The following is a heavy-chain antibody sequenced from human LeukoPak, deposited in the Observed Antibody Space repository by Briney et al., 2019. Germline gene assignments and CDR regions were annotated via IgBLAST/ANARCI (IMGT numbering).Heavy chain of an antibody. D-gene: IGHD3-3*01. CDR1: GFTFSSYG. CDR3: ARAGVDTSGYYYQGFDY. CDR2: ITSSGKSV. Sequence: PGGSLRLSCAASGFTFSSYGMHWVRQAPGKGLEWVSYITSSGKSVYYAASVKGRFTISRDNAKNSLYLQVNSLTAEDTAVYYCARAGVDTSGYYYQGFDYWGQGTLVTVSS. J-gene: IGHJ4*02. V-gene: IGHV3-48*04.